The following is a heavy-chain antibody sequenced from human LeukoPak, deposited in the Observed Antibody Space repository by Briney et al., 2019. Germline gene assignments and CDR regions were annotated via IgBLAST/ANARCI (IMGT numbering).Heavy chain of an antibody. CDR2: IYSGGST. CDR1: GFDFRTYA. CDR3: ARNANVDYGSYYYYYMDV. V-gene: IGHV3-66*02. D-gene: IGHD4-17*01. Sequence: GGSLRLSCAASGFDFRTYAVGCVRQAPGKGLEWVSVIYSGGSTYYADSAKGRFTISRDNSKNTLYLQTNSLRAEDTAMYYCARNANVDYGSYYYYYMDVWGKGTTVTVSS. J-gene: IGHJ6*03.